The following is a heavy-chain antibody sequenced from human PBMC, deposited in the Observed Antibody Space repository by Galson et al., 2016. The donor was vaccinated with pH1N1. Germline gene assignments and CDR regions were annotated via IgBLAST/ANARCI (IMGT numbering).Heavy chain of an antibody. CDR2: IMPMFGTV. Sequence: SVKVSCKASGSIFSSFAISWVRQAPGQGLDWVGRIMPMFGTVNYAQNFQGRVTITADESTSTAHMELSSLRSEDTAVYYCARGGYSGYDNWSGVFDIWGQGTIVTVSS. CDR1: GSIFSSFA. J-gene: IGHJ3*02. V-gene: IGHV1-69*13. CDR3: ARGGYSGYDNWSGVFDI. D-gene: IGHD5-12*01.